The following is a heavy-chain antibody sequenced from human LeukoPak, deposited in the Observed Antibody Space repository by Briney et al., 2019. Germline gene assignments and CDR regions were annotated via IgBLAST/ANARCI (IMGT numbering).Heavy chain of an antibody. V-gene: IGHV3-21*01. CDR3: ATDLIHYYASGAKT. CDR2: ISSSSSYI. CDR1: GFTFSSYS. Sequence: GGSLRLSCAASGFTFSSYSMNWVRQAPGKGLEWVSSISSSSSYIYYADSVKGRFTISRDNAKNSLYLQMNSLRAEDTAVYYCATDLIHYYASGAKTWGQGTLVTVSS. D-gene: IGHD3-10*01. J-gene: IGHJ5*02.